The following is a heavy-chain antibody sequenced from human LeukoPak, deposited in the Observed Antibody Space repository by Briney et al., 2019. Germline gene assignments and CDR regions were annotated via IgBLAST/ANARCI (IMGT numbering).Heavy chain of an antibody. D-gene: IGHD2-15*01. Sequence: PGGSLRLSCAASGFTFSNYGMSWVRQAPGKGLEWVSAISGSGGSTYYADSVKGRFTISRDNSKNTLYLQMNSLRAEDTAVYYCAKNGDIVVVVAAWFDPWGQGTLVTVSS. V-gene: IGHV3-23*01. J-gene: IGHJ5*02. CDR3: AKNGDIVVVVAAWFDP. CDR1: GFTFSNYG. CDR2: ISGSGGST.